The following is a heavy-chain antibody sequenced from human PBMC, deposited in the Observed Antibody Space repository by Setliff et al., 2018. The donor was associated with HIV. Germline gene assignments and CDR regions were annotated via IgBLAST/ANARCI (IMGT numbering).Heavy chain of an antibody. Sequence: SVKVSCKASGGTFRKYAISWVRQAPGQGLEWMGGIIPIFGTTHYAQKVQGRVTVTADESTSTAYMELSSLRSEDTAVYYCARAVVPTYYDVLTGYVYYMDVWGKGTTVTVSS. J-gene: IGHJ6*03. D-gene: IGHD3-9*01. CDR2: IIPIFGTT. CDR3: ARAVVPTYYDVLTGYVYYMDV. V-gene: IGHV1-69*13. CDR1: GGTFRKYA.